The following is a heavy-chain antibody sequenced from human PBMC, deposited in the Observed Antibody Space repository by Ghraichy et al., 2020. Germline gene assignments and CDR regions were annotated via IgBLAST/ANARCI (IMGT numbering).Heavy chain of an antibody. D-gene: IGHD3-10*01. Sequence: GESLNISCAASGFTFSSYGMHWVRQAPGKGLEWVAVISYDGSNKYYADSVKGRFTISRDNSKNTLYLQMNSLRAEDTAVYYCAKEPVWFGELLQAPLRDYWGQGTLVTVSP. J-gene: IGHJ4*02. CDR1: GFTFSSYG. V-gene: IGHV3-30*18. CDR3: AKEPVWFGELLQAPLRDY. CDR2: ISYDGSNK.